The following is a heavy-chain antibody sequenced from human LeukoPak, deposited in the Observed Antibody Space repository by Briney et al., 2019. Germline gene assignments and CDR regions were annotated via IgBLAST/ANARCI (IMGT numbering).Heavy chain of an antibody. D-gene: IGHD3-22*01. J-gene: IGHJ2*01. Sequence: HPGGSLRLSCAASAFTFSNYWMSWVRQAPGKGLEWVANINQDGSEIYYVDSVKGRFTISRDNAKNSLYLQINSVRADDTAVYYCARDQGSMIVVRTPNWDFDLWGRGTLVTVSS. CDR3: ARDQGSMIVVRTPNWDFDL. CDR1: AFTFSNYW. V-gene: IGHV3-7*01. CDR2: INQDGSEI.